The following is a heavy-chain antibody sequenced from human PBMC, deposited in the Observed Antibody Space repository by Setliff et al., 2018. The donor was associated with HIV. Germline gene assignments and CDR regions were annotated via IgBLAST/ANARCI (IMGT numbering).Heavy chain of an antibody. J-gene: IGHJ4*02. Sequence: GGSLRLSCAASGFTFSTYAMHWVRQAPGKGLEWVAVISYDGINRYYADSVKGRFTISRDNVKNSLYLQMNSLRAEDTALYFCARGLYYDTSGQGGMGFWGQGTLVTVSS. CDR3: ARGLYYDTSGQGGMGF. CDR2: ISYDGINR. D-gene: IGHD3-22*01. V-gene: IGHV3-30*04. CDR1: GFTFSTYA.